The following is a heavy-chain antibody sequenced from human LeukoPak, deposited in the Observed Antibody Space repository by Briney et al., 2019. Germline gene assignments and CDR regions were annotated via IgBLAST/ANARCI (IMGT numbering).Heavy chain of an antibody. J-gene: IGHJ4*02. D-gene: IGHD2-15*01. CDR1: GYTFTTYG. Sequence: ASVKVSCKASGYTFTTYGLSWVRQAPGQGLEWLGWISTYDDNIKYAQSLQGRLTLTIDTSTSTAYMELRSLTSDDTAVYYCARDLGVGSGIFDYWGQGTLVTVSS. V-gene: IGHV1-18*01. CDR3: ARDLGVGSGIFDY. CDR2: ISTYDDNI.